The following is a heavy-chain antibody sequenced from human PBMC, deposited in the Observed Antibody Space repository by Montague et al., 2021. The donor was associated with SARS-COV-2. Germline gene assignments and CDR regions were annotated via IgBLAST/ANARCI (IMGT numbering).Heavy chain of an antibody. CDR1: GGSFSGYY. CDR2: INHSGST. CDR3: ARGRPVTTFYYYYGMDV. J-gene: IGHJ6*02. D-gene: IGHD4-17*01. V-gene: IGHV4-34*01. Sequence: SETLSLTCAVYGGSFSGYYWSWIRQPPGKGLEWIGEINHSGSTNYNPPLKSRVTISVDTSKNQFSLKLSSVTAADTAVYYCARGRPVTTFYYYYGMDVWGQGTTVTVSS.